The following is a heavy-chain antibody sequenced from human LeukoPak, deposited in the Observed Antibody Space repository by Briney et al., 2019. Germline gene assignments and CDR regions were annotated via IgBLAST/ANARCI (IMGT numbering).Heavy chain of an antibody. CDR2: MNPNSGNT. CDR1: GYTFTSYD. V-gene: IGHV1-8*03. CDR3: ARGREIVLRFFEWSMDY. D-gene: IGHD3-3*01. Sequence: ASVKVSCKASGYTFTSYDINWVRQATGRGLEWMGWMNPNSGNTGYAQKFQGRVTITRNTSISTAYMELSSLRSEDTAVYYCARGREIVLRFFEWSMDYWGQGTLVTVSS. J-gene: IGHJ4*02.